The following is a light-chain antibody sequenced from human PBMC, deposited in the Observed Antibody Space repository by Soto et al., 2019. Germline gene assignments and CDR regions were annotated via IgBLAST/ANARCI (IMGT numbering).Light chain of an antibody. CDR1: NSDIGDYNY. J-gene: IGLJ3*02. V-gene: IGLV2-11*01. CDR2: DVN. Sequence: QSALTQPRSVSGSPGQSVTISCNGTNSDIGDYNYVSWYQQHPGKAPKVMIYDVNRRPSGVPDRFSGSKSGNTASLTISGLQAEDEADYYCCSYAGTYNFWVFGGGTKVTVL. CDR3: CSYAGTYNFWV.